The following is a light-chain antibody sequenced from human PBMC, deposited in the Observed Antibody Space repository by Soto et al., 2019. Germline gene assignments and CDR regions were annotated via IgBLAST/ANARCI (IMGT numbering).Light chain of an antibody. Sequence: EIVLTQSPGTLSLSPGERATLSCRASQSVSSSYLAWYQQKPGQAPRLLIYGASTRPTGIPDRFSGSGSGTDSPPTISNLQSEYFALYYCQQYNNSPYTFGPGTKLEIK. J-gene: IGKJ2*01. CDR1: QSVSSSY. V-gene: IGKV3-20*01. CDR2: GAS. CDR3: QQYNNSPYT.